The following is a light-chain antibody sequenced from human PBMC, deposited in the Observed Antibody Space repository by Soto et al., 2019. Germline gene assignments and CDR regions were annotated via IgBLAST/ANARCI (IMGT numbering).Light chain of an antibody. V-gene: IGKV3-15*01. Sequence: EIVMTQSPATLSVSPGERATLSCRASQSVSRNLAWYQQKPGQAPRLLIYGASTRATGIPARFSGSGSGTEFTLTISSLHSEDFAVYYCQQYNNWPRAFGQGAKVEIK. CDR3: QQYNNWPRA. CDR2: GAS. J-gene: IGKJ1*01. CDR1: QSVSRN.